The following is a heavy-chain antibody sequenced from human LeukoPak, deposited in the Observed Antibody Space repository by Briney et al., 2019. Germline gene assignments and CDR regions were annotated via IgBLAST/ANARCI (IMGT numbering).Heavy chain of an antibody. Sequence: ASVKVSCKASGYTFTSYYMHWVRQAPGQGLEWMGIINPSGGSTSYAQKFQGRVTMTRDTSTSTVYKELSSLRSEDTAVYYCARDLDPSPYSSSNFDYWGQGTLVTVSS. CDR2: INPSGGST. V-gene: IGHV1-46*01. D-gene: IGHD6-6*01. CDR3: ARDLDPSPYSSSNFDY. J-gene: IGHJ4*02. CDR1: GYTFTSYY.